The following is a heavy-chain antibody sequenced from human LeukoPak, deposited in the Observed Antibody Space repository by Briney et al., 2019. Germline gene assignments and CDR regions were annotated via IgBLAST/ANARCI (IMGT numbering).Heavy chain of an antibody. V-gene: IGHV3-23*01. CDR2: MSGVGVST. Sequence: PGGSLRLSCTASGFTFSNFAMSWVRQAPGKGLEWVSSMSGVGVSTYYADSVKGRFTISRDNSKNTLYLQMNSLRAEDTAVYYCASPYGSADYWGQGTLVTVSS. J-gene: IGHJ4*02. CDR1: GFTFSNFA. D-gene: IGHD3-10*01. CDR3: ASPYGSADY.